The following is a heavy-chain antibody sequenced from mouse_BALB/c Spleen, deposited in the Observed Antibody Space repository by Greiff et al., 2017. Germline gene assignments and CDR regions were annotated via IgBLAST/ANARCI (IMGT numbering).Heavy chain of an antibody. CDR1: GFTFTDYY. Sequence: EVKVVESGGGLVQPGGSLRLSCATSGFTFTDYYMSWVRQPPGKALEWLGFIRNKANGYTTEYSASVKGRFTISRDNSQSILYLQMNTLRAEDSATYYCARREWGNYYFDYWGQGTTLTVSS. CDR3: ARREWGNYYFDY. V-gene: IGHV7-3*02. CDR2: IRNKANGYTT. J-gene: IGHJ2*01. D-gene: IGHD2-1*01.